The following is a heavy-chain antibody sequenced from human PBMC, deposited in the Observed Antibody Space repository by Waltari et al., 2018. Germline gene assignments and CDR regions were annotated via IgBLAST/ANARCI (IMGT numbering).Heavy chain of an antibody. CDR2: MNPNSGNT. D-gene: IGHD6-6*01. CDR3: ARAGGIAARPRYYYYMDV. V-gene: IGHV1-8*03. J-gene: IGHJ6*03. CDR1: GYTVTSYD. Sequence: VQLVQSGAEMKKPGASVEVACQGSGYTVTSYDINWGLQAAGQGLEWMGWMNPNSGNTGYAQKFQGRVTITRNTSISTAYMELSSLRSEDTAVYYCARAGGIAARPRYYYYMDVWGKGTTVTISS.